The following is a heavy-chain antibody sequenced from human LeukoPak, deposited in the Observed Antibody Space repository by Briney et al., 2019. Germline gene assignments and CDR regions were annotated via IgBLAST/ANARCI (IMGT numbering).Heavy chain of an antibody. Sequence: GGSLRLSCAASGFTFSNAWMNWVRQAPGKGLEWVGRIKSKTDGGTTDYAAPVKGRFTISRDDSKNTPYLQMNSLKTEDTAVYYCTTEEAYSYGNFDYWGQGTLVTVSS. CDR3: TTEEAYSYGNFDY. CDR2: IKSKTDGGTT. CDR1: GFTFSNAW. V-gene: IGHV3-15*07. D-gene: IGHD5-18*01. J-gene: IGHJ4*02.